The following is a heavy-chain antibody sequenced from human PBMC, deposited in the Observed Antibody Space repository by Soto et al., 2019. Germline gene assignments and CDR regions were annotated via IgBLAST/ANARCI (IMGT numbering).Heavy chain of an antibody. V-gene: IGHV3-30*18. CDR3: AKDGIVATIRYMDV. Sequence: PGGSLRLSCAASGFTFSSYGMHWVRQAPGKGLEWVAVISYDGSNKYYADSVKGRFTISRDNSKNTLYLQMNSLRAEDTAVYYCAKDGIVATIRYMDVWGKGTTVTVSS. CDR1: GFTFSSYG. CDR2: ISYDGSNK. J-gene: IGHJ6*03. D-gene: IGHD5-12*01.